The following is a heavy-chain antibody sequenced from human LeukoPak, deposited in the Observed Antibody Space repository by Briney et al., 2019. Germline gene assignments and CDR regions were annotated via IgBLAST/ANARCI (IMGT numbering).Heavy chain of an antibody. CDR2: IVTNGVT. CDR1: GFTFNIYT. J-gene: IGHJ4*02. CDR3: AKGGKWDVTPFDY. Sequence: PGGSLRLSCAASGFTFNIYTMSWVRQAPGKGLEWVSAIVTNGVTFYTDSVKGRFTISRDNSKNTLYLQVNSLRAEDTAVYYCAKGGKWDVTPFDYWGQGTLVTVSS. D-gene: IGHD1-26*01. V-gene: IGHV3-23*01.